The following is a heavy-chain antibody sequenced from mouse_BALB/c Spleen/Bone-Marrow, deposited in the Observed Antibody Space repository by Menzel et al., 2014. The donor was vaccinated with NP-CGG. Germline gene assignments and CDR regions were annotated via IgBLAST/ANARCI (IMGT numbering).Heavy chain of an antibody. CDR2: ISNGGTFT. J-gene: IGHJ4*01. CDR3: SRRQSGNYAMDY. Sequence: EVHLVESGGDLVKPGGSLKLSCAASGLTFSSYGFFWVRQTPDKRLEWVATISNGGTFTYYPDSVKGRFTISRDNAKNTLYLQMSSLKSEDTAMYYCSRRQSGNYAMDYWGQGTSVTVSS. CDR1: GLTFSSYG. V-gene: IGHV5-6*01.